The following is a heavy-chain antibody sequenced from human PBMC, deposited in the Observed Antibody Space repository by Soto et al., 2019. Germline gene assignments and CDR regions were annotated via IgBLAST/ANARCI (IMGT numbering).Heavy chain of an antibody. J-gene: IGHJ3*02. D-gene: IGHD3-16*01. CDR3: AAWGRTAFDI. CDR2: IVVGSGNT. Sequence: SVKVSCKASGFTFTSPAVQWVRQARGQRLEWIGWIVVGSGNTNYAQKFQERVTITRDMSTSTAYMELSSLRSEDTAVYYCAAWGRTAFDIWGQGTMVTVSS. V-gene: IGHV1-58*01. CDR1: GFTFTSPA.